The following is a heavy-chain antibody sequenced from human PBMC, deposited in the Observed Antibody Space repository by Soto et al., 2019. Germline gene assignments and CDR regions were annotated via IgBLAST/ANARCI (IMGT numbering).Heavy chain of an antibody. V-gene: IGHV1-46*03. Sequence: GASVKVSCKASGYTFTSYYMHWVRQAPGQGLEWMGIINPSGGSTSYAQKFQGRVTMTRDTSTSTVYMELSSLRSEDTAVYYCAKSLFYGDDDTEFDYWGQGTLVTVSS. D-gene: IGHD4-17*01. CDR1: GYTFTSYY. CDR2: INPSGGST. CDR3: AKSLFYGDDDTEFDY. J-gene: IGHJ4*02.